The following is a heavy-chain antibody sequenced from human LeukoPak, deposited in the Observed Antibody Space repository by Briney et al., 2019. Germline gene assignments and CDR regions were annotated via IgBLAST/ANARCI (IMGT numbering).Heavy chain of an antibody. Sequence: GGSLRLSCAASGFTFSNYGMGWVRQAPGKGLEWVSVISGYSSVTYYADSVKGRFTISRDNPKNTLYLQMNSLRADDTAVYYCAKDQGIGNTGSLRGAFDIWGQGTMVTVSS. J-gene: IGHJ3*02. CDR2: ISGYSSVT. CDR3: AKDQGIGNTGSLRGAFDI. V-gene: IGHV3-23*01. D-gene: IGHD1-26*01. CDR1: GFTFSNYG.